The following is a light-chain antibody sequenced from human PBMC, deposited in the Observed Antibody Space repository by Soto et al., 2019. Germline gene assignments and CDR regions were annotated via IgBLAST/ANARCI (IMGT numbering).Light chain of an antibody. CDR2: GAS. Sequence: EIVMTQSPATLSVSPGERAPLSCRASQGISINYLAWYQQKPGQAPRLLIYGASTRATGIPARFSGSGSGTEFTLTISSLQSEDFAVYYCQQYNNWPPTFGQGTKVDIK. CDR3: QQYNNWPPT. J-gene: IGKJ1*01. V-gene: IGKV3-15*01. CDR1: QGISIN.